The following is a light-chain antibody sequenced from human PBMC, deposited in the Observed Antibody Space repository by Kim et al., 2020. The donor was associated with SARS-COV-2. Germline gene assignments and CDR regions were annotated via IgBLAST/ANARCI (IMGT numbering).Light chain of an antibody. CDR1: SSDIGAYDR. CDR3: NSFTTTSTWV. CDR2: EVS. J-gene: IGLJ3*02. V-gene: IGLV2-14*03. Sequence: GQSITLSCAGSSSDIGAYDRVSWYRQHPGKAPTLVISEVSQRPSGVSSRFSGSKSGITASLTISGLQADDEADYYCNSFTTTSTWVFGGGTQLTVL.